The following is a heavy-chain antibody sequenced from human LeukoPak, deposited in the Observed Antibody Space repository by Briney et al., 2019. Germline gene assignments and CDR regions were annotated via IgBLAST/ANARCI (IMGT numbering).Heavy chain of an antibody. D-gene: IGHD6-13*01. V-gene: IGHV4-4*07. CDR3: ARDLLRGESGSWFEGFDI. Sequence: SETLSLTCTVSGGSINSYWSWIRQPAGKGLEWIGRISTRGSTNYNTSLKSRLTLSIDTSNNQFSLSLNSVTAADTAIYYCARDLLRGESGSWFEGFDIWGQGTKVTVSS. CDR1: GGSINSY. J-gene: IGHJ3*02. CDR2: ISTRGST.